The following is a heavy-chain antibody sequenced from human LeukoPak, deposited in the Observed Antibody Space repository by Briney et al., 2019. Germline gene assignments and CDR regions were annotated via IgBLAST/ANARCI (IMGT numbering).Heavy chain of an antibody. V-gene: IGHV4-31*03. CDR1: GGSLSSGGYY. CDR3: AGGNYGYDYAMDV. J-gene: IGHJ6*02. Sequence: SQTLSLTCTVSGGSLSSGGYYWSWTRQRPGQGLEWIGYIYYIGTTFFNPSLKSRLTISVDTSKNQFSLSLSSVTVADTAVYYCAGGNYGYDYAMDVWGRGTTVTVSS. CDR2: IYYIGTT. D-gene: IGHD2-15*01.